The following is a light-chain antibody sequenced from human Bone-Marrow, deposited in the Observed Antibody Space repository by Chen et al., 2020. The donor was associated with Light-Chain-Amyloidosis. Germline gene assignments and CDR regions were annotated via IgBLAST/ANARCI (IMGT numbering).Light chain of an antibody. CDR1: SSNTGAGYD. V-gene: IGLV1-40*01. J-gene: IGLJ3*02. CDR3: QSYDSSLSGSRV. CDR2: SNS. Sequence: VLTQPPSVSAAPGQRVTISCTGSSSNTGAGYDVHWYQQLPGTAPKLLVYSNSHRPSGIPDRFSGSKSGTSDSLAITGLRAEAEADYYCQSYDSSLSGSRVFGGGTKLTVL.